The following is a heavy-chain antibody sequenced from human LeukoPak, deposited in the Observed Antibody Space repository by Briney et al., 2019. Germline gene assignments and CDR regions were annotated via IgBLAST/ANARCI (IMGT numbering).Heavy chain of an antibody. Sequence: GGSLRLSCAASGFTFSSYAMHWVRQAPGKGLEWVAVISYDGSNKYYADSVKGRFTISRDNSKNTLYLQMNSLRAEDTAVYYCAKGPGYRPAARLDYWGQGTLVTVSS. CDR2: ISYDGSNK. CDR1: GFTFSSYA. V-gene: IGHV3-30-3*01. CDR3: AKGPGYRPAARLDY. D-gene: IGHD6-6*01. J-gene: IGHJ4*02.